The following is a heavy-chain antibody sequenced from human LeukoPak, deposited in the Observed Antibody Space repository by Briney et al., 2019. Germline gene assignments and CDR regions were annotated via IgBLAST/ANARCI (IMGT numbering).Heavy chain of an antibody. Sequence: PGGSLRLSCAASGFTFSSYAMSWVRQALGKGLEWVSAISGSGGSTYYADSVKGRFTISRDNSKNTLYLQMNSLRAEDTAVYYCAKSRSGWYPASGLDYWGQGTLVTVSS. CDR1: GFTFSSYA. J-gene: IGHJ4*02. CDR3: AKSRSGWYPASGLDY. CDR2: ISGSGGST. D-gene: IGHD6-19*01. V-gene: IGHV3-23*01.